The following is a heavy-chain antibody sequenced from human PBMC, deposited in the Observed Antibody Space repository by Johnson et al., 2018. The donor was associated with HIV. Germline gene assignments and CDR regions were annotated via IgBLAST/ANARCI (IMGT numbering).Heavy chain of an antibody. V-gene: IGHV3-33*08. CDR2: IWSDGSNK. CDR1: GFTFSNFP. J-gene: IGHJ3*02. CDR3: SRGLWLTPGTVDI. D-gene: IGHD6-19*01. Sequence: VQLVESGGGVVRPGRSLRLSCTASGFTFSNFPMHWVRQAPGKGLEWVAVIWSDGSNKYYADSVKGRFTISRDNSKNTLYLQMNTLRVEDTAVYYCSRGLWLTPGTVDIWGQGTVVSVSS.